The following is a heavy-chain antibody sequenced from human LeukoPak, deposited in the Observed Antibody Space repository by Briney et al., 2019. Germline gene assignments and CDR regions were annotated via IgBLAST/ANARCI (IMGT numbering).Heavy chain of an antibody. D-gene: IGHD5-12*01. J-gene: IGHJ4*02. Sequence: GESLKISCKGSGYSLSNYWIGWVRQMPGKGLEWMAIIYPDDSDTRYRPSFQGQVTISADKSISTAYLQWSSLKASDTAMYYCVRRSGYHFDYWGQGTLVTVSS. CDR1: GYSLSNYW. V-gene: IGHV5-51*01. CDR2: IYPDDSDT. CDR3: VRRSGYHFDY.